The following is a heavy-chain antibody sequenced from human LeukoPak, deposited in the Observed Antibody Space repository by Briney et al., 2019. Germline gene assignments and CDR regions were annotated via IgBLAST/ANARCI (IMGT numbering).Heavy chain of an antibody. CDR3: ARTVSDGYNAYYYYCYMDV. D-gene: IGHD5-24*01. CDR2: IIPIFGTA. Sequence: ASVKVSCKASGGTFSSYAISWVRQAPGQGLEWMGGIIPIFGTANYAQKFQGRVTITTDESTSTAYMELSSLRSEDTAVYYCARTVSDGYNAYYYYCYMDVWGKGTTVTVSS. V-gene: IGHV1-69*05. CDR1: GGTFSSYA. J-gene: IGHJ6*03.